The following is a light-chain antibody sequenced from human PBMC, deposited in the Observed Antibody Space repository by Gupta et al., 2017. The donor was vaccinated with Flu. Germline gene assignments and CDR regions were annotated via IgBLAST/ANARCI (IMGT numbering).Light chain of an antibody. V-gene: IGKV3-11*01. Sequence: ATLSWSPGERATLSCRASQSVGNYLAWYQQRPGQAPRLLIYDASNRAAGVPARFSGSGYGTDFTLTISSREPEDFTLYYCQQRSNWPKVTFGGGTKVEIK. CDR3: QQRSNWPKVT. CDR2: DAS. J-gene: IGKJ4*01. CDR1: QSVGNY.